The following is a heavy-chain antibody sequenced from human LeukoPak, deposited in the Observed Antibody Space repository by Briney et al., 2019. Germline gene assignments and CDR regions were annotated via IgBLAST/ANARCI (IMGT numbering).Heavy chain of an antibody. CDR3: ARQGYDILTGYIDAFDI. D-gene: IGHD3-9*01. J-gene: IGHJ3*02. V-gene: IGHV4-59*08. Sequence: SETLSLTCTVSGVSISSYYWSWIRQPPGKGLEWIGYISYSGSTNYNPSLKSRVTISIDTSKNQFSLKLRSVTAADTAIYYCARQGYDILTGYIDAFDIWGQGTMVTVSS. CDR1: GVSISSYY. CDR2: ISYSGST.